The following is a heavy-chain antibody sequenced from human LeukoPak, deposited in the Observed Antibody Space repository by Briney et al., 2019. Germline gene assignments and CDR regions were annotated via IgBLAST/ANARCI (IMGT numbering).Heavy chain of an antibody. CDR3: ARRVRFGNGWVFDY. CDR2: INHSGST. CDR1: GGSFSGYY. Sequence: SETLSLTCAVYGGSFSGYYWNWIRQPPGKGLEWIREINHSGSTNYNPSLKSRVTISVDTSKNQFSLKLSSATAADTAVYYCARRVRFGNGWVFDYWGQGTLVTVSS. D-gene: IGHD6-19*01. J-gene: IGHJ4*02. V-gene: IGHV4-34*01.